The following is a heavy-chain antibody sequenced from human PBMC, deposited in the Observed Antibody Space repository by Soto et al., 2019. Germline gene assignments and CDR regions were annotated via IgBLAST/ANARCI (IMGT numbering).Heavy chain of an antibody. CDR2: IFSSGST. Sequence: SETLSLTCTVSGGSINTFYWSWVRQPAGKGLEWIGRIFSSGSTSFNPSLESRVAMSVDTSKNHFSLNLSSVTAADMAVYYCAREGSYSAYNFAHGIQLWSFDFWGQGALVTVPQ. V-gene: IGHV4-4*07. CDR1: GGSINTFY. D-gene: IGHD5-12*01. J-gene: IGHJ4*02. CDR3: AREGSYSAYNFAHGIQLWSFDF.